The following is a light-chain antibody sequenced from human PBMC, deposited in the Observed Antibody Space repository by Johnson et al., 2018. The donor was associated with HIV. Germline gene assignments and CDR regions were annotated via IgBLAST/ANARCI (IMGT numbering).Light chain of an antibody. V-gene: IGLV1-51*02. CDR2: ENN. CDR3: GTWDTSLSAFV. CDR1: SSDMGNYA. Sequence: QSVLTQPPSVSAAPGQKVTISCSGSSSDMGNYAVSWYQQLPGTAPKLLIYENNKRPLGIPDRFSGSKSGTSATLGITGLQTGDEVDFYCGTWDTSLSAFVFGTGTKVTV. J-gene: IGLJ1*01.